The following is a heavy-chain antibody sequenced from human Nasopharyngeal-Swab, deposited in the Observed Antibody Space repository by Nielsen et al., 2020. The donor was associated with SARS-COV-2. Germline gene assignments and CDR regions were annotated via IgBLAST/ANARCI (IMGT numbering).Heavy chain of an antibody. V-gene: IGHV3-74*01. CDR1: RFTFNNYW. J-gene: IGHJ5*02. CDR2: ISSDGSTT. D-gene: IGHD1-26*01. CDR3: ARDRYSTTNWFDP. Sequence: GESPKISCAASRFTFNNYWMHWVRQAPGKGLEWVSRISSDGSTTSYADSVRGRFTISRDNAKNTLYLQMNSLRAEDTAVYYCARDRYSTTNWFDPWGQGTLVTVSS.